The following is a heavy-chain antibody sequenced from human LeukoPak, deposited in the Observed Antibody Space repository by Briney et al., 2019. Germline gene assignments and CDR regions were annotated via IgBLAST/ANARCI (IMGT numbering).Heavy chain of an antibody. Sequence: GGSLRLSCVASGFSFTSYWMSWVRQAPGKGLEYVANINQDAGTTNYVDSVKGRFTISRDNAENSLYLQMSSLRAEDTALYYCARDPGWSSFDIWGQGIMVTVSS. CDR3: ARDPGWSSFDI. CDR1: GFSFTSYW. CDR2: INQDAGTT. J-gene: IGHJ3*02. D-gene: IGHD2-15*01. V-gene: IGHV3-7*01.